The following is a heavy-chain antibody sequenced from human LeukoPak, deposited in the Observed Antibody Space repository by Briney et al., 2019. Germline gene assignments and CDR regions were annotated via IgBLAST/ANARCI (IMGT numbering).Heavy chain of an antibody. CDR1: GGPLSSGRYY. Sequence: SETLSLPCTVSGGPLSSGRYYWSWIRQPAAKGLEWIGRIYTSGSTNYNPSLKSRVTISVDTSKNQFSLKLSSVTAADTAVYYCGRDSTLADAFDIWGQGTMVTVSS. CDR2: IYTSGST. V-gene: IGHV4-61*02. J-gene: IGHJ3*02. D-gene: IGHD3-16*01. CDR3: GRDSTLADAFDI.